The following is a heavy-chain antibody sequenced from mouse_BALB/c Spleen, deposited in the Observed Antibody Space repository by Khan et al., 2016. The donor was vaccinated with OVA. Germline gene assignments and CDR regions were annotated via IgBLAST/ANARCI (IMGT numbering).Heavy chain of an antibody. CDR3: ARTDRIKC. CDR1: GYSITSGYG. J-gene: IGHJ2*01. CDR2: ISDSGST. D-gene: IGHD2-14*01. V-gene: IGHV3-2*02. Sequence: EVQLQESGPGLVKPSQSLSLTCTVTGYSITSGYGGNWIRQFPGNELEWMGYISDSGSTNYNPSRKSRISITRDTSKNQFFLQLNSVTTEDTATYYCARTDRIKCWGQGTTLTVSS.